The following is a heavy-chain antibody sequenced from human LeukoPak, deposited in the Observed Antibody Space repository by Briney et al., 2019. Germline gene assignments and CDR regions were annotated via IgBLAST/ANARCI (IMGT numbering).Heavy chain of an antibody. J-gene: IGHJ2*01. Sequence: PSETLSLTCAVYGGSFSGYYWSWIGQPPGKGLEWIGEINHSGSTNYNPSLKSRVTISVDTSKNQFSLKLSSVTAADTAVYYCARENSPYYSNYGYFDLWGRGTLVTVSS. CDR2: INHSGST. D-gene: IGHD4-11*01. CDR1: GGSFSGYY. CDR3: ARENSPYYSNYGYFDL. V-gene: IGHV4-34*01.